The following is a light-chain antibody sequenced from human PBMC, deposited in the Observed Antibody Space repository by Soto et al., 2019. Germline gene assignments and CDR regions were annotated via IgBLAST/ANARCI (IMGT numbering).Light chain of an antibody. Sequence: RVMTQSPATLSVSPGERLALSCSASQSVTSNLAWYQQKPGQAPRLLIYGESTRATGVPARFSGSGSGTEFTLSISSLQSEDFAVYYCQQYNNRPPQTFGQGTKVDIK. V-gene: IGKV3-15*01. CDR3: QQYNNRPPQT. CDR1: QSVTSN. J-gene: IGKJ1*01. CDR2: GES.